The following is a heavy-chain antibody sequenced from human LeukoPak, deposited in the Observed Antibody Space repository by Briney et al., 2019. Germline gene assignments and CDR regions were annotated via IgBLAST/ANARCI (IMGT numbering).Heavy chain of an antibody. J-gene: IGHJ4*02. Sequence: PGGSLRLSCVASGFTFSSYGMHWVRQAPGKGLEWVAFIQYDGTDKYYVDSVKGRFTISRDNSKNTLYLQMNRLRAEDTAVYYCAKDQNIEAGGGPGYCGQGTLVTVSA. CDR3: AKDQNIEAGGGPGY. D-gene: IGHD6-13*01. CDR1: GFTFSSYG. CDR2: IQYDGTDK. V-gene: IGHV3-30*02.